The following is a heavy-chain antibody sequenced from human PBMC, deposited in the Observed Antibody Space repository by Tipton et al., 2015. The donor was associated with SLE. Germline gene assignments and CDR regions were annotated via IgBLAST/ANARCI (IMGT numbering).Heavy chain of an antibody. CDR2: INHSGST. CDR3: ARGANWGPEDV. D-gene: IGHD7-27*01. J-gene: IGHJ6*02. CDR1: GGSFSGYY. V-gene: IGHV4-34*01. Sequence: TLSLTCAVYGGSFSGYYWSWIRQPPGKGLEWIGEINHSGSTNYNPSLKSRVTISVDTSKNQFSLKLSSVTAADTAVYYCARGANWGPEDVWGQGTTVTVSS.